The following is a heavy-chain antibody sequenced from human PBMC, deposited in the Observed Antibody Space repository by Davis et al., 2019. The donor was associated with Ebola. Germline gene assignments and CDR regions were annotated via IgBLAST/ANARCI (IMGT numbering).Heavy chain of an antibody. V-gene: IGHV3-23*01. Sequence: GESLKLSCAASGFIFSSYAMSWVREAPGKGLEWVSSISFRSITYHADSVKGRFTISRDNSKNTLYLQMNSLRAEDTAVYYCAKVHPPTTVTTGWFDPWGQGTLVTVSS. CDR3: AKVHPPTTVTTGWFDP. CDR1: GFIFSSYA. J-gene: IGHJ5*02. D-gene: IGHD4-17*01. CDR2: ISFRSIT.